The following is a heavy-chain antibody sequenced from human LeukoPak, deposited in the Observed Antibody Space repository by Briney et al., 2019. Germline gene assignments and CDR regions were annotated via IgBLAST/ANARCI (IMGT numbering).Heavy chain of an antibody. CDR2: ISYDGSTD. CDR3: AKEHSSGLPDY. D-gene: IGHD6-19*01. V-gene: IGHV3-30*04. J-gene: IGHJ4*02. Sequence: GGSLRLSCAASGFTFSSYAMHWVRQAPGKGLEWVAIISYDGSTDYYADSVEGRFTISRDNSKNTLYLQMNSLRAEDTAVYYCAKEHSSGLPDYWGQGTPVTVSS. CDR1: GFTFSSYA.